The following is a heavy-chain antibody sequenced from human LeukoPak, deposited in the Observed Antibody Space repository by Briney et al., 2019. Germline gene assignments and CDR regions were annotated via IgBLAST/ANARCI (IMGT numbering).Heavy chain of an antibody. Sequence: GGSLRLSCAASGFTLSSYSMTWVRQAPGKGLERVSSISSGTSYIYYADSVKGRFTISRDNAKKSLYLQMNSLRAEDTAVYYCAKGRHYGSGSYYYFDYWGPGTLVTVSS. CDR3: AKGRHYGSGSYYYFDY. J-gene: IGHJ4*02. D-gene: IGHD3-10*01. V-gene: IGHV3-21*01. CDR1: GFTLSSYS. CDR2: ISSGTSYI.